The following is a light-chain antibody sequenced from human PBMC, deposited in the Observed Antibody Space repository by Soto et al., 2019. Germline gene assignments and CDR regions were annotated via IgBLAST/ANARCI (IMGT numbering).Light chain of an antibody. V-gene: IGKV3-11*01. CDR3: QQYNNWPPIT. CDR2: NAF. Sequence: EIVLTQSPGTLSLSPGEIATLSFRATQSVNNDYLAWYQQRPDLAPRLLINNAFNRATGIPARFSGSGSGTDFTLTISSLEPEDLAVYYCQQYNNWPPITFGQGTRLEIK. J-gene: IGKJ5*01. CDR1: QSVNNDY.